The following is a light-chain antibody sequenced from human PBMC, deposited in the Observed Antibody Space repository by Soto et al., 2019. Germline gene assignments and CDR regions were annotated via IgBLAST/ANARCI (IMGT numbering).Light chain of an antibody. CDR3: QQSYSSPQT. V-gene: IGKV3-20*01. J-gene: IGKJ1*01. CDR2: GTS. Sequence: EVVLTQSPGTLSLSPGERATLSCRASQSVGSSYLAWYQQKPGQAPRVLIYGTSSRATGIPDRFSGSGSGTDFTLTISRLEPEDFAIYYCQQSYSSPQTFGQGTKVDIK. CDR1: QSVGSSY.